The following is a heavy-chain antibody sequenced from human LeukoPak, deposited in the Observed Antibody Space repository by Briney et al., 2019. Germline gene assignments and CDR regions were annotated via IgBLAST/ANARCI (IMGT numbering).Heavy chain of an antibody. V-gene: IGHV4-4*07. CDR1: GGSISSYY. Sequence: PSETLSLTCTVSGGSISSYYWSWIRQPAGKGLEWIGRIYTSGSTNYNPSLKSRVTMSVDTSKNQFSLKLSSVTAADTAVYYCARGLEASQYQLPYYYYYYMDVWGKGTTVTVSS. CDR2: IYTSGST. J-gene: IGHJ6*03. CDR3: ARGLEASQYQLPYYYYYYMDV. D-gene: IGHD2-2*01.